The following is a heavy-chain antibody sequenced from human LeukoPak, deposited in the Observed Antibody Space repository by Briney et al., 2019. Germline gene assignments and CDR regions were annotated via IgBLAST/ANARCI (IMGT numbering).Heavy chain of an antibody. CDR2: IWYDGSNK. J-gene: IGHJ4*02. CDR3: ARGVPVPAGIDY. Sequence: PGRSLRLSCAASGFTFSSYGMHWVRQAPGKGLEWVAVIWYDGSNKYYADSVKGRFTISRDNSKNTLYLQMNSLRAEDTAVYYCARGVPVPAGIDYWGQGTLVTVSS. D-gene: IGHD2-2*01. V-gene: IGHV3-33*01. CDR1: GFTFSSYG.